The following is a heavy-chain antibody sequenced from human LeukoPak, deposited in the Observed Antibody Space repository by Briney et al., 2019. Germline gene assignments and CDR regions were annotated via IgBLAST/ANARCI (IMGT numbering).Heavy chain of an antibody. CDR2: IVVGSGNT. CDR3: AKDIAHYDSSGPDT. CDR1: GYTFTDYY. Sequence: RASVKVSCKASGYTFTDYYMQWVRQARGQRLEWIGWIVVGSGNTNYAQKFQERVTITRDMSTSTAYMELSSLRSEDTALYYCAKDIAHYDSSGPDTWGQGTLVTVSS. J-gene: IGHJ5*02. V-gene: IGHV1-58*02. D-gene: IGHD3-22*01.